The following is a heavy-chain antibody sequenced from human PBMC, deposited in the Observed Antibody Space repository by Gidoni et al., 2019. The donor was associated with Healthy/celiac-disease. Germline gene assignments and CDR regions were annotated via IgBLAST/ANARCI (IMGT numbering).Heavy chain of an antibody. CDR3: ARREAAAWASFDY. CDR1: GGSISSSSYY. V-gene: IGHV4-39*01. J-gene: IGHJ4*02. D-gene: IGHD6-13*01. CDR2: IYYSGST. Sequence: QLQLQESGPGLVKPSETLSLPCTVSGGSISSSSYYWGWIRQPPGNGLEWIGSIYYSGSTYYNPSLKSRVTISVDTSKNQFSLKLSSVTAADTAVYYCARREAAAWASFDYWGQGTLVTVSS.